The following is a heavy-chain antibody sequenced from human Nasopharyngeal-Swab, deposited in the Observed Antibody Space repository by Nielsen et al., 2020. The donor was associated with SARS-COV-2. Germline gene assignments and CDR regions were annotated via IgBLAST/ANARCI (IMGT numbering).Heavy chain of an antibody. J-gene: IGHJ4*02. CDR1: GFSLSTSGMC. V-gene: IGHV2-70*01. D-gene: IGHD3-10*01. Sequence: SGPTLVKPTQTLTLTCTLSGFSLSTSGMCVSWIRQPPGKALEWLALIDWDDDKYYSTSLKTRLTISKDTSKNQVVLTMTNMDPVDTATYYCARILVGRYYGSGSYYYFDYWGQGTLVTVSS. CDR2: IDWDDDK. CDR3: ARILVGRYYGSGSYYYFDY.